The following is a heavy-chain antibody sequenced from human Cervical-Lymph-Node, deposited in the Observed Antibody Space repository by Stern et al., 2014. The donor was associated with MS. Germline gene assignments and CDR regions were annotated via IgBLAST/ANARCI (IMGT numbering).Heavy chain of an antibody. V-gene: IGHV5-51*03. Sequence: EVQLEESGAEVKKPGESLKISCKGSGYSSTSYWIGWVRQMPGKGLEWMGIIYPGDSETRYSPSFQGQVTFSVVKSINTAYLQWSSLKASDSAVYYCASGYCGGGKCRFDYWGQGTLVTVTS. CDR1: GYSSTSYW. CDR2: IYPGDSET. CDR3: ASGYCGGGKCRFDY. J-gene: IGHJ4*02. D-gene: IGHD2-15*01.